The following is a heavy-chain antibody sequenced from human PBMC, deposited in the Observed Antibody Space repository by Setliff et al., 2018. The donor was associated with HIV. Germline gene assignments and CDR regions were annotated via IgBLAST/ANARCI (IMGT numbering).Heavy chain of an antibody. J-gene: IGHJ4*02. CDR3: ARLRINDY. CDR2: INWNSGTI. D-gene: IGHD2-15*01. Sequence: GGSLRLSCAASGFTFDDYAMHWGRQAPGKGLEWVSGINWNSGTIAYADFVKGRFTISRDNSNNSVFLQMNGLRVDDTAVYYCARLRINDYWGQGTPVTVSS. CDR1: GFTFDDYA. V-gene: IGHV3-9*01.